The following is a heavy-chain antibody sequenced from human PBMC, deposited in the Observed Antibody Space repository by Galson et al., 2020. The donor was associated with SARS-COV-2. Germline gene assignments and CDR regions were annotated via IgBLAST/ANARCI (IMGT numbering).Heavy chain of an antibody. CDR3: ARTYSGSYWGWFDP. Sequence: TGGSLRLSCAASGFTFSSYAMHWVRQAPGKGLEWVAVISYDGSNKYYADSVKGRFTISRDNSKNTLYLQMNSLRAEDTAVYYCARTYSGSYWGWFDPWGQRTLGTVSS. CDR1: GFTFSSYA. D-gene: IGHD1-26*01. CDR2: ISYDGSNK. V-gene: IGHV3-30-3*01. J-gene: IGHJ5*02.